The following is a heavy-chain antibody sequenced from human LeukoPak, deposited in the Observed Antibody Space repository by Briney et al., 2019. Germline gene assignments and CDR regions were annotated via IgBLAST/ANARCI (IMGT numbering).Heavy chain of an antibody. D-gene: IGHD3-22*01. CDR3: AREKRTYYYDSSGYYYEDDY. V-gene: IGHV3-11*01. CDR1: GFTFSDYY. CDR2: ISSSGSTI. Sequence: GGSLRLSCAASGFTFSDYYMSWIRQAPGKGLEWVSYISSSGSTIYYADSVKGRFTIPRDNAKNSLYLQMNSLRAEDTAVYYCAREKRTYYYDSSGYYYEDDYWGQGTLVTVSS. J-gene: IGHJ4*02.